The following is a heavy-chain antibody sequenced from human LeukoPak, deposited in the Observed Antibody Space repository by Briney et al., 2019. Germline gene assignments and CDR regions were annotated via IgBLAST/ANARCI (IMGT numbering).Heavy chain of an antibody. CDR3: AKDTLTVFDAFDI. CDR1: GFTFSSYA. J-gene: IGHJ3*02. CDR2: ISGSGGST. V-gene: IGHV3-23*01. Sequence: PGGSLRLSCAASGFTFSSYAMSWVRQAPGKGLEWVSAISGSGGSTYYADSVKGRLTISRNNSKTTLYLQMNSLRAEDTAVYYCAKDTLTVFDAFDIWGQGTMVTVSS. D-gene: IGHD1-14*01.